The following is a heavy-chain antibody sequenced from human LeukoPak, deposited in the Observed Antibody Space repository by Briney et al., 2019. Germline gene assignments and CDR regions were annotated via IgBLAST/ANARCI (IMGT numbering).Heavy chain of an antibody. CDR2: IRYDGSNK. J-gene: IGHJ6*03. Sequence: GGSLRLSCAASGFTFSSYGMHWVRQAPGKGLEWVAFIRYDGSNKYYADSVKGRFTISRDNSKNTLYLQMNSLRAEDTAVYYCAKDGFTDSSSWYPFYYYYYMDVWGKGTTVTISS. V-gene: IGHV3-30*02. D-gene: IGHD6-13*01. CDR1: GFTFSSYG. CDR3: AKDGFTDSSSWYPFYYYYYMDV.